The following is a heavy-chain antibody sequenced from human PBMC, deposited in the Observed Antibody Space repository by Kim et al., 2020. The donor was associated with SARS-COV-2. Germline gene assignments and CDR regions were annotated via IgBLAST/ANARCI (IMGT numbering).Heavy chain of an antibody. CDR3: ARGSDIVVVPAAMLGSGDAFDI. V-gene: IGHV3-11*01. Sequence: GGSLRLSCAASGFTFSDYYMSWIRQAPGKGLEWVSYISSSGSTIYYADSVKGRFTISRDNAKNSLYLQMNSLRAEDTVVYYCARGSDIVVVPAAMLGSGDAFDIWGQGTMVTVSS. CDR2: ISSSGSTI. D-gene: IGHD2-2*01. CDR1: GFTFSDYY. J-gene: IGHJ3*02.